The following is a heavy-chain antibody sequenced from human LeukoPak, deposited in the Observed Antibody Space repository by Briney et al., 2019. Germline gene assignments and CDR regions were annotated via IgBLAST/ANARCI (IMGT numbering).Heavy chain of an antibody. CDR3: ARRDYYGSGIN. V-gene: IGHV5-51*01. J-gene: IGHJ4*02. Sequence: GESLKISCKGPGYSFTDYWIGWVRQMPGKGLEWMGISYPDDSDTRYSPSFQGQVTISADKSISTAYLQWSSLKASDTAMYYCARRDYYGSGINWGQGTLVTVSP. D-gene: IGHD3-10*01. CDR1: GYSFTDYW. CDR2: SYPDDSDT.